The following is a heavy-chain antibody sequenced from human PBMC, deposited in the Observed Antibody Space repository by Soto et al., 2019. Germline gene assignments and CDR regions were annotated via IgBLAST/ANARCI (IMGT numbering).Heavy chain of an antibody. J-gene: IGHJ6*02. D-gene: IGHD2-15*01. Sequence: SETLSLTCTVSGGSISSGDYYWSWIRQHPGKGLEWIGYIYYSGSTYYNPSLKSRVTISVDTSKNQFSLKLSSVTAADTAVYYCARDEGYCSGGSCYYYYGMDVWGQGTMVTVSS. CDR1: GGSISSGDYY. CDR2: IYYSGST. CDR3: ARDEGYCSGGSCYYYYGMDV. V-gene: IGHV4-61*08.